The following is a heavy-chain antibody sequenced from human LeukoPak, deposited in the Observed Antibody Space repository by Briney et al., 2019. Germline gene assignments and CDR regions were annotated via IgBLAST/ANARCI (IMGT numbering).Heavy chain of an antibody. CDR3: AGAGIFNHDAFDI. CDR2: IYYSGST. V-gene: IGHV4-59*01. Sequence: SETLSLTCTVSGGSISSYYWSWIRQPPGKGLEWIGYIYYSGSTNYNPSLKSRVTISVDTSKNQFSLKLSSVTAADTAVYYCAGAGIFNHDAFDIWGQGTMVTVSS. J-gene: IGHJ3*02. D-gene: IGHD1-14*01. CDR1: GGSISSYY.